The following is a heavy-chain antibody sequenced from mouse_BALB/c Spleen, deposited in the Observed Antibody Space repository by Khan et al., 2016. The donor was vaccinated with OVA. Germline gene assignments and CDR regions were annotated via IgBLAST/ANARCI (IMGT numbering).Heavy chain of an antibody. J-gene: IGHJ3*01. D-gene: IGHD2-10*01. Sequence: EVQLQQSGPELVKPGGSMKISCKASGDSFTGYTMNWMKQSHGKNLEWIGLINPYNGGTSYNQKFKGKATLTVDKLSSTAYMELLSLTSEDSAVYYWARSASYGNYVEAWFAYWGQGTLVTVSA. V-gene: IGHV1-18*01. CDR3: ARSASYGNYVEAWFAY. CDR1: GDSFTGYT. CDR2: INPYNGGT.